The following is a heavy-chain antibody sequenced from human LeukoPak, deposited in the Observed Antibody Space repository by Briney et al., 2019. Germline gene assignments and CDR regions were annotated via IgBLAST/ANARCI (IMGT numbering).Heavy chain of an antibody. V-gene: IGHV3-48*04. CDR2: ISSSGSTI. CDR3: AKGQSSGLDY. Sequence: GGSLRLSCAASGFTFSTYCMHWVRQAPGKGLEWVSYISSSGSTIYYADSVKGRFTISRDNAKNSLYLQMNSLRAEDTAVYYCAKGQSSGLDYWGQGTLVTVSS. J-gene: IGHJ4*02. CDR1: GFTFSTYC. D-gene: IGHD3-10*01.